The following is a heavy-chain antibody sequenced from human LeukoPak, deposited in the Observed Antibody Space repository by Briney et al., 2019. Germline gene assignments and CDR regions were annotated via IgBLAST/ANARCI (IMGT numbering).Heavy chain of an antibody. J-gene: IGHJ4*02. Sequence: GGSLRLSCAASGFTFRNYDMHWVRQAPGKGLEWVALITSDGTNKYYAESVMGRVTLSRDNSKNILFVQMNSLRSEDTAVYYCAKVAGGWYGQGYFDYWGQGALVTVSS. CDR2: ITSDGTNK. D-gene: IGHD6-19*01. CDR3: AKVAGGWYGQGYFDY. V-gene: IGHV3-30*18. CDR1: GFTFRNYD.